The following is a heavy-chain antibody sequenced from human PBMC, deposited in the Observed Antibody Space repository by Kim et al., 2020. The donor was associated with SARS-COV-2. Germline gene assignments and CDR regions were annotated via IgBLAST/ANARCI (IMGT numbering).Heavy chain of an antibody. V-gene: IGHV3-23*01. D-gene: IGHD2-15*01. CDR2: ISGSGGST. CDR3: AKGPPLCSGGSCYRYYY. CDR1: GFIFSSYA. Sequence: GGSLRLSCAASGFIFSSYAMTWVRQAPGEGLEWVSSISGSGGSTYYADSVKGRFTISRDNSKNTLFLQMNSLRADDTAVYYCAKGPPLCSGGSCYRYYY. J-gene: IGHJ6*01.